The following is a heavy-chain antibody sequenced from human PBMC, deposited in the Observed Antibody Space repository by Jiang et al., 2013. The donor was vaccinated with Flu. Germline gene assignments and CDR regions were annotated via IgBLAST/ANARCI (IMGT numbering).Heavy chain of an antibody. CDR2: IYYSGST. V-gene: IGHV4-39*01. D-gene: IGHD6-13*01. Sequence: GPGLVKPSETLSLTCTVSGGSISSSSYYWGWIRQPPGKGLEWIGSIYYSGSTYYNPSLKSRVTISVDTSKNQFSLKLSSVTAADTAVYYCARRQQRTESFDYWGQGTLVTVSS. J-gene: IGHJ4*02. CDR3: ARRQQRTESFDY. CDR1: GGSISSSSYY.